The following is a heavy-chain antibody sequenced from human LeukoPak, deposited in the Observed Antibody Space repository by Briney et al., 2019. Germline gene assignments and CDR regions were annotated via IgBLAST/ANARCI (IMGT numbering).Heavy chain of an antibody. J-gene: IGHJ4*02. V-gene: IGHV4-39*07. CDR1: GGSISSSSYY. CDR2: IYYSGST. D-gene: IGHD3-3*01. CDR3: ARDLGRYDYFDY. Sequence: SETLSLTCTVSGGSISSSSYYWGWIRQPPGKGLEWIGSIYYSGSTYYNPSLKSRVTISVDTSKNQFSLKLSSVTAADTAVYYCARDLGRYDYFDYWGQGTLVTVSS.